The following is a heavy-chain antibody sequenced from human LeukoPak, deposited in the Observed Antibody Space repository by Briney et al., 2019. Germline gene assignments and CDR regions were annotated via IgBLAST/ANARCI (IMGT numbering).Heavy chain of an antibody. J-gene: IGHJ4*02. CDR1: GYTFTSYG. CDR3: ARGELLPPYFDY. Sequence: ASVKVSCKASGYTFTSYGISWVRQAPGQRLEWMGWINAGNGNTKYSQKFQGRVTITRDTSASTAYMELSSLRSEDTAVYYCARGELLPPYFDYWGQGTLVTVSS. CDR2: INAGNGNT. V-gene: IGHV1-3*01. D-gene: IGHD1-26*01.